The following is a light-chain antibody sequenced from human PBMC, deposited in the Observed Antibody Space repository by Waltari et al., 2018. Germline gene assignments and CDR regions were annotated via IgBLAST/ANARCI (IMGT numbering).Light chain of an antibody. CDR1: QSISSSN. V-gene: IGKV3-20*01. CDR2: SAS. CDR3: QQHAGSLHIT. J-gene: IGKJ3*01. Sequence: EIVLTQSPGTLSLSPGERATLSCRASQSISSSNLAWYQQKPGQSPRLLIYSASNRATGIPDRFSGSGSGTDFTLTISRLEPEDFAVYYCQQHAGSLHITFGPGTKVDVK.